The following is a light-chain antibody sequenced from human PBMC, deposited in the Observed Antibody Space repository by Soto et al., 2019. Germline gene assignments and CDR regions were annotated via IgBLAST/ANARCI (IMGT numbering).Light chain of an antibody. CDR1: QSVSSN. CDR3: QHDNNWPPYT. J-gene: IGKJ2*01. Sequence: EIVMTQSPATLSVSPGERATLSCRASQSVSSNLAWYQQKPGQAPRLLIYGASTRATGIPARFSGSGSGTEFTLTISSLQSEDFAVYYCQHDNNWPPYTFGHGTKLEIK. V-gene: IGKV3-15*01. CDR2: GAS.